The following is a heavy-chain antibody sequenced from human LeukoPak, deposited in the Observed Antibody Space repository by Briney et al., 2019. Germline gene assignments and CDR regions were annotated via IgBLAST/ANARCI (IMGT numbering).Heavy chain of an antibody. CDR2: INHSGST. CDR1: GGSFSGYY. V-gene: IGHV4-34*01. D-gene: IGHD3-3*01. Sequence: SETLSLTCAVYGGSFSGYYWSWIRQPPGKGLEWIGEINHSGSTNYNPSLKSRVTISVDTSKNQFSLKLSSVTAADTAVYYCARGGSIFGVVNHYYYMDVWGKGTTVTVSS. J-gene: IGHJ6*03. CDR3: ARGGSIFGVVNHYYYMDV.